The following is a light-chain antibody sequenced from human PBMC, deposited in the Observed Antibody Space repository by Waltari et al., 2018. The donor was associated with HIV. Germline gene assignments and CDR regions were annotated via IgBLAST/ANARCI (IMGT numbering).Light chain of an antibody. CDR1: SGGVAALLF. J-gene: IGLJ2*01. V-gene: IGLV7-46*01. CDR3: LLSYGGVRV. Sequence: VVTQEPSLTVSPGDTVPLSCASVSGGVAALLFPYWFQLRLGQPPRTLIYDSEKRHPLTSGRFSGSLAGGRAILTLSGALPEDEAEYFCLLSYGGVRVFGGGTNLTV. CDR2: DSE.